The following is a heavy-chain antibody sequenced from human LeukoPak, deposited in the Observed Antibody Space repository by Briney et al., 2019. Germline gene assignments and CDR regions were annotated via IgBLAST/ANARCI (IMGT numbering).Heavy chain of an antibody. CDR2: MIPILGIA. J-gene: IGHJ4*02. D-gene: IGHD6-19*01. CDR3: ASSASGWYPIDY. V-gene: IGHV1-69*04. Sequence: ASVKVSCKASGGTFSSYAISWVRQAPGQGPEWMGRMIPILGIANYAQKFQGRVTITADKSTSTAYMELSSLRSEDTAVYYCASSASGWYPIDYWGQGTLVTVSS. CDR1: GGTFSSYA.